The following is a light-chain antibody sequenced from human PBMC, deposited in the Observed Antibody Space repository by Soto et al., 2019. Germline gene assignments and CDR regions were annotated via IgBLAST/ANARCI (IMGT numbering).Light chain of an antibody. V-gene: IGKV1-39*01. CDR3: QQNYSTPPT. Sequence: DIQMTQSPSSLSASVGDRVTITCRASQSISSYLNWYQQKPRKAPKLLIYGASSLQSGVPSRFSGSGSGTDFTLTISSLQPEDFATYYCQQNYSTPPTLGQGTKVEIK. CDR1: QSISSY. J-gene: IGKJ1*01. CDR2: GAS.